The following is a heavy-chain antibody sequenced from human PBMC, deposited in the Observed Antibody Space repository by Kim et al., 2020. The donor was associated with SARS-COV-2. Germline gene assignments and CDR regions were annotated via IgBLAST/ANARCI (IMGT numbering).Heavy chain of an antibody. J-gene: IGHJ4*02. CDR1: GYTFTSYS. Sequence: ASVKVSCKASGYTFTSYSMHWVRLAPGQGLEWMGIINPRGGSTTYAQKFQGRVTMTRDTSTSTVYMELSSLRSEDTAVYYCASGTAMGYWGQGALVIVSS. V-gene: IGHV1-46*01. CDR2: INPRGGST. D-gene: IGHD5-18*01. CDR3: ASGTAMGY.